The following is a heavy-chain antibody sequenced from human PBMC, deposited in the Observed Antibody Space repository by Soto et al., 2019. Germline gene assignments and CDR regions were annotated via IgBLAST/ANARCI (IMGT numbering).Heavy chain of an antibody. CDR1: GYTFTGYY. Sequence: ASVKVSCKASGYTFTGYYMHWVRQAPGQGLEWMGWINPNSGGTNYAQKFQGWVTMTRDTSISTAYMELSMLRSDDTAVYYCARSYCSGGSCHGAFDIWGQGTMVTVSS. J-gene: IGHJ3*02. V-gene: IGHV1-2*04. D-gene: IGHD2-15*01. CDR3: ARSYCSGGSCHGAFDI. CDR2: INPNSGGT.